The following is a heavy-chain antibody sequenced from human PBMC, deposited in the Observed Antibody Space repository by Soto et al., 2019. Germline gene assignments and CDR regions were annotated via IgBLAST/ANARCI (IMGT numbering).Heavy chain of an antibody. V-gene: IGHV3-23*01. D-gene: IGHD1-26*01. CDR3: GGRDGRCLPYCFDY. CDR1: GVTFRNYA. J-gene: IGHJ4*02. Sequence: GGSLRVSCAASGVTFRNYAMSWVRQAPGKGLEWVSSISGGGDSTYYADSVKGRFTISRDNSKNTLFLQMNPLGTEDTAVYYCGGRDGRCLPYCFDYWGQGTLVTVSS. CDR2: ISGGGDST.